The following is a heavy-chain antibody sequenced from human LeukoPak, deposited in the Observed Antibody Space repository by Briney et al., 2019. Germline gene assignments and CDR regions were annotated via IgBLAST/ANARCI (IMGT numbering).Heavy chain of an antibody. Sequence: GESLKISCKASGYSFSEYWIAWVRQMPGKGLEWMGIVYPGDPDARYSPSFQGQVTISADQSTSTASLQWSSLKASDTAMYYCARRAVSRVVSTVDAFDYWAQGTLVTVSS. CDR3: ARRAVSRVVSTVDAFDY. V-gene: IGHV5-51*01. CDR2: VYPGDPDA. CDR1: GYSFSEYW. D-gene: IGHD2-8*02. J-gene: IGHJ4*02.